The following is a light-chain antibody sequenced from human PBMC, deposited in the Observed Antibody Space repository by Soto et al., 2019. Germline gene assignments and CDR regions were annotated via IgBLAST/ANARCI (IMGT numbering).Light chain of an antibody. CDR2: GAA. Sequence: EIVLTQSPGTLSLSPGERATLSCRASQSVSSSYLAWYQQKPGQAPRLLIYGAATRASAVPDRFSGSGSGADFTLTITGLEPEDFAVYYCQQYGTSPLTFGPGTRVD. J-gene: IGKJ3*01. V-gene: IGKV3-20*01. CDR1: QSVSSSY. CDR3: QQYGTSPLT.